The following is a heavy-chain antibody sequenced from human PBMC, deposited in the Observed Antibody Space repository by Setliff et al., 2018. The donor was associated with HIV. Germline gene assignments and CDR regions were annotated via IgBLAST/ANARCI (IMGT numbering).Heavy chain of an antibody. V-gene: IGHV4-61*09. CDR1: GGSVSSDKFY. D-gene: IGHD3-3*01. CDR3: ARGSHASFWTGYSEMYFDP. J-gene: IGHJ5*02. CDR2: FYTSGNI. Sequence: SETLSLTCSVSGGSVSSDKFYWTWIRQPAGKGLEWIGHFYTSGNIHYSPSLKSRVTISMDTSKNQLFLNLTSVTAADTAVYYCARGSHASFWTGYSEMYFDPWGQGTQVTVSS.